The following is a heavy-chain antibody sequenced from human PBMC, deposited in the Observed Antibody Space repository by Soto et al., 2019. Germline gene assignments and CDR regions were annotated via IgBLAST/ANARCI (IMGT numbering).Heavy chain of an antibody. CDR3: AREDGAYGGWYYGMDV. V-gene: IGHV3-74*01. J-gene: IGHJ6*02. CDR1: GFTFSSYW. Sequence: EVQLVESGGGLVQPGGSLRLSCAASGFTFSSYWMHWVRQAPGKGLVWVSRINSDGSSTSYADSVKGRFTMSRDNAKNTLYLQMNSLRAEDTAVYYCAREDGAYGGWYYGMDVWGQGTTVTVSS. D-gene: IGHD4-17*01. CDR2: INSDGSST.